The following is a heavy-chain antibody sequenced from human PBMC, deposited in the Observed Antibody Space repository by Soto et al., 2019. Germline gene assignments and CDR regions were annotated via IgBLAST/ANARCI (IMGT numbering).Heavy chain of an antibody. CDR1: GGSFSNYY. J-gene: IGHJ6*02. Sequence: QVQLQQWGAGLLKPSETLSLTCAVYGGSFSNYYWSWIRQPPGKGLEWIGEINHSGSTNYNPSLKRRVTISVNTSKNQVSLPLSSVTAADTAVYYCAILSLYCSSTSCYSYDYYYGMDVWGRGTTVTVSS. CDR3: AILSLYCSSTSCYSYDYYYGMDV. V-gene: IGHV4-34*01. CDR2: INHSGST. D-gene: IGHD2-2*01.